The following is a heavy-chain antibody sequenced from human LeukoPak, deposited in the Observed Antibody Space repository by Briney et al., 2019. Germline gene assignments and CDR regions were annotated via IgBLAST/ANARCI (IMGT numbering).Heavy chain of an antibody. CDR1: GFTFSSYS. V-gene: IGHV3-15*01. CDR2: IKSKTDGGTT. Sequence: GGSLRLSCAASGFTFSSYSMNWVRQAPGKGLEWVGRIKSKTDGGTTDYAAPVKGRFTISRDDSKNTLYLQMNSLKTEDTAVYYCTTAVACTNGVCDYWGQGTLVTVSS. CDR3: TTAVACTNGVCDY. D-gene: IGHD2-8*01. J-gene: IGHJ4*02.